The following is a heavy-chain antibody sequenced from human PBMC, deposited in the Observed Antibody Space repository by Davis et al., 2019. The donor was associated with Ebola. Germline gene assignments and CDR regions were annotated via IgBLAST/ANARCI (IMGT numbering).Heavy chain of an antibody. CDR2: INSDGSST. D-gene: IGHD6-6*01. CDR1: GFTFSSYC. J-gene: IGHJ4*02. V-gene: IGHV3-74*01. Sequence: GESLKISCAASGFTFSSYCMHSVRQAPGHWLVWFSRINSDGSSTSYADSVKGRFTISRDNAKNTLYLQMNSLRAEDTAVYYCASGGSSDYWGQGTLVTVSS. CDR3: ASGGSSDY.